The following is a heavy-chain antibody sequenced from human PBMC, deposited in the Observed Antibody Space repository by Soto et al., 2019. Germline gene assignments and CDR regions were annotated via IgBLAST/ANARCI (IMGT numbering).Heavy chain of an antibody. CDR3: ALTRRSSLLEVAGPGFEY. V-gene: IGHV3-30*03. CDR2: LSYEGSEE. Sequence: GGSLRLSCAASGFNFGVFGMHWVRQAPGKGLEWLSVLSYEGSEEYYADSVRGRFTISRDNSKNTLFLQMDSLRVDDTGVYYCALTRRSSLLEVAGPGFEYWGQGALVTVSS. D-gene: IGHD6-19*01. CDR1: GFNFGVFG. J-gene: IGHJ4*02.